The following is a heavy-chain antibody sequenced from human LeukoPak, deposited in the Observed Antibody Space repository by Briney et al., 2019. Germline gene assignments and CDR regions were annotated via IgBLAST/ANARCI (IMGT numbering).Heavy chain of an antibody. CDR3: ARQVAATAWFAP. CDR2: IYHSGST. D-gene: IGHD6-19*01. Sequence: SETLSLTCAVSGGSITSTNWWSWVRQPPGKGLEWIGEIYHSGSTNYNPSLESRVTISVDKSKNQFSLKLSSVTAADTAVYYCARQVAATAWFAPWGQGTLVTVSS. CDR1: GGSITSTNW. J-gene: IGHJ5*02. V-gene: IGHV4-4*02.